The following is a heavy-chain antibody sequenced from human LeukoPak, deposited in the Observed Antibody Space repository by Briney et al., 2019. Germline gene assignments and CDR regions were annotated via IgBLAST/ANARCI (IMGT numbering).Heavy chain of an antibody. Sequence: GGSLRLSCAASGFTFSSCGMHWVRKAPGKGLEWVAVISYDGSNKYYADSVKGWFTISRDNSKNTLFLEMNSLRAEDTAVYYCAKALTSGWYLDAFNIWGQGTMVTVSS. CDR3: AKALTSGWYLDAFNI. J-gene: IGHJ3*02. CDR1: GFTFSSCG. D-gene: IGHD6-19*01. V-gene: IGHV3-30*18. CDR2: ISYDGSNK.